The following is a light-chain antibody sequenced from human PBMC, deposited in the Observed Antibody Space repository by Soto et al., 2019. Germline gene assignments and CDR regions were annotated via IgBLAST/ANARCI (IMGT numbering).Light chain of an antibody. V-gene: IGKV3D-15*01. Sequence: EVVSTQSPGTLSLSTGERATLSCRASQSVSSYLAWYQQKPGQAPRLLIYDASNRATGIPARFSGSGSGTDFTLTVISLQSADFGVDYCQQYYTWPRGTFGQGTKVDIK. CDR2: DAS. J-gene: IGKJ1*01. CDR3: QQYYTWPRGT. CDR1: QSVSSY.